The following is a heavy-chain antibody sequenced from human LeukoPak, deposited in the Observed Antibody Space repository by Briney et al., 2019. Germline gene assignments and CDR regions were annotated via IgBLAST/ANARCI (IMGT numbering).Heavy chain of an antibody. Sequence: SETLSLTCTVSGGSISSGDYYWSWIRQPPGKGLELVGYIYYSGSTYYNPSLKSRVTISVDTSKNQFSLKLSSVTAADTAVYYCARARYSYGSNFDYWGQGTLVTVSS. J-gene: IGHJ4*02. CDR3: ARARYSYGSNFDY. CDR2: IYYSGST. CDR1: GGSISSGDYY. D-gene: IGHD5-18*01. V-gene: IGHV4-30-4*01.